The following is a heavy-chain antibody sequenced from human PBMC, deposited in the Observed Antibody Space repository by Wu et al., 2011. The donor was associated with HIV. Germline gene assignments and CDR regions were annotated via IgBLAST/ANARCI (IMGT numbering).Heavy chain of an antibody. J-gene: IGHJ4*02. CDR1: GYTFTNYD. D-gene: IGHD5-12*01. V-gene: IGHV1-18*01. CDR3: ARDPPGYPYYFDY. CDR2: INTYNDNT. Sequence: QVQLVQSGAEVKKPGASVRVSCKTSGYTFTNYDITWVRQAPGQGLEWMGWINTYNDNTNYAQKLQGRVTMTTDTSTSTAYMEMRSLRSDDTAVYYCARDPPGYPYYFDYWGQGTLVTVSS.